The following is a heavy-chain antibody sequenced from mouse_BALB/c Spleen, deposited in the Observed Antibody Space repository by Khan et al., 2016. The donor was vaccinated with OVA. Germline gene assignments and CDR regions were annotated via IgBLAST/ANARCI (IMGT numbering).Heavy chain of an antibody. CDR2: INTETGEP. CDR1: GYTFTDYS. CDR3: ARDRYDYFDY. V-gene: IGHV9-2-1*01. D-gene: IGHD2-14*01. Sequence: QVQLQQSGPELKKSGETVKISCKASGYTFTDYSMHWVKQAPGKGLKWMGWINTETGEPTYADDFKGRFAFSLETSASTAYLQINNLTNEDTATYFGARDRYDYFDYWGQGTTLTVSS. J-gene: IGHJ2*01.